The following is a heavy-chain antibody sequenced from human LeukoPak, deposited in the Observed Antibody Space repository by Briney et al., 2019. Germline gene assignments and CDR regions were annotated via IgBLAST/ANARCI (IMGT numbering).Heavy chain of an antibody. Sequence: KPSETLSLTCTVSGDSIGSHYWSWIRQPPGKGLEWIGYIFYVGSTNYNPSLKSRVSISVDTSKNQFSLKLSSVTAADTAVYYCARYSSWPLGPWFDPWGQGTLVTVSS. CDR2: IFYVGST. J-gene: IGHJ5*02. V-gene: IGHV4-59*08. CDR1: GDSIGSHY. D-gene: IGHD6-13*01. CDR3: ARYSSWPLGPWFDP.